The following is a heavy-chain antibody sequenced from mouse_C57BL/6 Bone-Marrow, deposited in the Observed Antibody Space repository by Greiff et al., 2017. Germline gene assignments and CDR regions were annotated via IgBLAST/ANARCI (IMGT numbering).Heavy chain of an antibody. D-gene: IGHD2-5*01. Sequence: DVKLQESGPGLVKPSQSLSLTCSVTGYSITSGYYWNWIRQFPGNKLEWMGYISYDGSNNYNPSLKNRISITRDTSKNQFFLKLNSVTTEDTATYYCAREHYYSNVVYFDYWGQGTTLTVSS. CDR2: ISYDGSN. V-gene: IGHV3-6*01. CDR1: GYSITSGYY. J-gene: IGHJ2*01. CDR3: AREHYYSNVVYFDY.